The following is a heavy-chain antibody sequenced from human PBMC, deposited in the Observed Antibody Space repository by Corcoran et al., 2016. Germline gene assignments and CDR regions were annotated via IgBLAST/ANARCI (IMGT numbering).Heavy chain of an antibody. V-gene: IGHV3-49*05. J-gene: IGHJ3*02. CDR3: TRDPKYYYDRSCYEDI. Sequence: EVQLVESGGGLVKPGRSLRLSCTASGFTFGDYAMSWFRQAPGKGLEWGGFIRSKDYGGKTEYAASVKGRFTISRDDSKSIAYLQMKSRKTEDTAVYDGTRDPKYYYDRSCYEDIWGQGTRVTVSS. CDR2: IRSKDYGGKT. D-gene: IGHD3-22*01. CDR1: GFTFGDYA.